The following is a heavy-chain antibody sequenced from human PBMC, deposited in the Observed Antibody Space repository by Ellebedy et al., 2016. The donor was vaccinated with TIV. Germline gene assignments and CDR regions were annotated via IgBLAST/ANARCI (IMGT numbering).Heavy chain of an antibody. CDR1: GFTFSNSA. V-gene: IGHV3-23*01. CDR2: ISGSGDTT. Sequence: GGSLRLXXAASGFTFSNSAMAWVRQAPGKGLQWVSDISGSGDTTSHADSVKGRFTISRDNSRNTLSLQMNSLRAEDTAVYYCAKLNRRLVPAAKGISWDYYYNNGLDVWGQGTTVTVSS. J-gene: IGHJ6*02. D-gene: IGHD2-2*01. CDR3: AKLNRRLVPAAKGISWDYYYNNGLDV.